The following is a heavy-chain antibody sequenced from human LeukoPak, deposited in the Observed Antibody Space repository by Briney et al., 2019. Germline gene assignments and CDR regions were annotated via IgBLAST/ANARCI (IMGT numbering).Heavy chain of an antibody. V-gene: IGHV4-59*01. CDR2: IYYSGST. J-gene: IGHJ5*02. Sequence: SETLSLTCTVSGGSISSYYWSWIRQPPGKGLEWIGYIYYSGSTNYNPSLKSRVTISVDTSKNQFSLKLSSVTAADTAVYYCARVPHTIFGVVTEGWFDPWGQGTLVTVSS. CDR3: ARVPHTIFGVVTEGWFDP. CDR1: GGSISSYY. D-gene: IGHD3-3*01.